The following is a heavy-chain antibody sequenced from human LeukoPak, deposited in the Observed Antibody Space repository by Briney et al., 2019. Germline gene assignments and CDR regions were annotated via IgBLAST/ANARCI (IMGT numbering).Heavy chain of an antibody. CDR2: IRYDGSNK. D-gene: IGHD2-2*01. V-gene: IGHV3-30*02. CDR1: GFTFSSYG. CDR3: AKVLHYARPYYFDY. Sequence: PGGSLRLSCAASGFTFSSYGMHWVRQAPGNGLEWVAFIRYDGSNKYYADSVKGRFTISRDNSKNTLYLQMNSLRAEDTAVYYCAKVLHYARPYYFDYWGQGTLVTVSS. J-gene: IGHJ4*02.